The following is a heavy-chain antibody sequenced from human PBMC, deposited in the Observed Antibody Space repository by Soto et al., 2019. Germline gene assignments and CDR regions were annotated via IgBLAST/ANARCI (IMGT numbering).Heavy chain of an antibody. Sequence: PGESLKISCKGSGYSFTSYWIGWVRQMPGKGLEWMGIIYPGDSDIRYSPSIRGQVTMSVDKSISTAYLQWSSLKASDTAVYYCARQALSVPTVDQLFFDPWGQGTLVTVSS. J-gene: IGHJ5*02. CDR1: GYSFTSYW. CDR2: IYPGDSDI. V-gene: IGHV5-51*01. CDR3: ARQALSVPTVDQLFFDP. D-gene: IGHD1-1*01.